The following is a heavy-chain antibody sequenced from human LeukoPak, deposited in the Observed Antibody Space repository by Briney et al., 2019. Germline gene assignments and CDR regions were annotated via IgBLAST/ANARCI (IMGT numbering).Heavy chain of an antibody. Sequence: SETLSLTCTVSGGSISSSSYYWDWIRQPPGKGLEWIGSTYYSGSTYYNPSLKSRVTISVDTSKNQFSLKLSSVTAADTAVYYCARIPRVDFWSGYYHPQYGMDVWGQGTTVTVSS. V-gene: IGHV4-39*01. D-gene: IGHD3-3*01. CDR1: GGSISSSSYY. CDR3: ARIPRVDFWSGYYHPQYGMDV. J-gene: IGHJ6*02. CDR2: TYYSGST.